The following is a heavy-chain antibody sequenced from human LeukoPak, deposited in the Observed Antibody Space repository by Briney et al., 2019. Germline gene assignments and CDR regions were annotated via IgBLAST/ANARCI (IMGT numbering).Heavy chain of an antibody. J-gene: IGHJ4*02. D-gene: IGHD3-3*01. Sequence: GGSLRLSCAASGFALSSHWMTWVRQVPGRGPEWVANVNRDGSETYYLDSVKGRFTISKDNAKNSLYLQMNSLRDEDTAVYYCARDSGVDAHIDYWGQGTLVTVSA. V-gene: IGHV3-7*01. CDR2: VNRDGSET. CDR1: GFALSSHW. CDR3: ARDSGVDAHIDY.